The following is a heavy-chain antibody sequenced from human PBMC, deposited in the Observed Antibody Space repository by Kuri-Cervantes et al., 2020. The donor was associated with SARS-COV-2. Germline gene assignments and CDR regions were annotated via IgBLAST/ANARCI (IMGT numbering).Heavy chain of an antibody. V-gene: IGHV3-33*01. J-gene: IGHJ4*02. CDR2: IWNDGSNK. Sequence: GESLKISCAASGFTLSGYGIHWVRQAPGKGLEWVAFIWNDGSNKYYADSVKGRFTISRDNSKNTLYLQMDSLRGDDTAVYYCARDVGDSGSDYWGQGTLVTVSS. CDR1: GFTLSGYG. D-gene: IGHD3-10*01. CDR3: ARDVGDSGSDY.